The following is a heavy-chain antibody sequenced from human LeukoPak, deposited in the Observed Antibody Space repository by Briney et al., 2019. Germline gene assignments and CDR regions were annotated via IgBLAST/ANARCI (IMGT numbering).Heavy chain of an antibody. CDR3: ARGGYGDYVLNWFDP. CDR1: GGSFSGYY. CDR2: INHSGST. J-gene: IGHJ5*02. V-gene: IGHV4-34*09. D-gene: IGHD4-17*01. Sequence: PSETLSLTCAVYGGSFSGYYWSWIRQPPGKGLEWIGEINHSGSTNYNPSLRSRVTISLDTSKNQFSLKLSSVTAADTAVYYCARGGYGDYVLNWFDPWGQGTLVTVSS.